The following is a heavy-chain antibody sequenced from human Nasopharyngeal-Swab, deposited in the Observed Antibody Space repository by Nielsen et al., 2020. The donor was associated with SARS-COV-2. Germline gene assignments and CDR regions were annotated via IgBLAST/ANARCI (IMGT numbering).Heavy chain of an antibody. J-gene: IGHJ4*02. D-gene: IGHD3-10*01. CDR1: GYTFTSYG. V-gene: IGHV1-18*01. CDR3: AGDRGGVTDY. CDR2: ISAYNGNT. Sequence: GGSLRLSCKASGYTFTSYGISWVRQAPGQGLEWMGWISAYNGNTNYAQKLQGRVTMTTDTSTSTAYMELRSLRSDDTAVYYCAGDRGGVTDYWGQGTLVTVS.